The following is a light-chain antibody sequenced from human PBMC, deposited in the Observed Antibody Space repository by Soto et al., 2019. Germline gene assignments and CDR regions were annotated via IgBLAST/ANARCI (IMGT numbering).Light chain of an antibody. J-gene: IGKJ1*01. V-gene: IGKV1-5*01. Sequence: DIQMTQSPSTLFASIGDRVTITCRASQSISSWLAWYQQKPGKAPKLLIYDVSSLESGVPSRFSGGGSGTEFTLTISSLQPDDFATYYCQQYNSYWTFGQGTKVDIK. CDR1: QSISSW. CDR3: QQYNSYWT. CDR2: DVS.